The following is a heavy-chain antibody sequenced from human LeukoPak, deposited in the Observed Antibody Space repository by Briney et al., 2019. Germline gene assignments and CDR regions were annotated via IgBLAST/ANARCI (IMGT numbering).Heavy chain of an antibody. V-gene: IGHV1-69-2*01. CDR2: VDPEDGET. CDR3: ATVASREVGATFDY. J-gene: IGHJ4*02. D-gene: IGHD1-26*01. CDR1: GYTCTDYY. Sequence: ASVKVSCKVSGYTCTDYYMHWVQQAPGKGLEWMGLVDPEDGETIYAEKFQGRVTITADTSTDTAYMELSSLRSEDTAVYYCATVASREVGATFDYWGQGTLVTVSS.